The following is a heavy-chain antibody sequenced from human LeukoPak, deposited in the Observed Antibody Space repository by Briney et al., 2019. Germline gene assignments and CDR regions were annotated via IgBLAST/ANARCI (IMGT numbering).Heavy chain of an antibody. J-gene: IGHJ3*02. D-gene: IGHD3-10*01. V-gene: IGHV4-34*01. Sequence: PSETLSLTCAVYGGSFSGYYWSWIRQPPGKGLEWIGEINHSGSTNYNPSLKSRVTISVDTSKNQFSLKLSSVTAADTAVYYCARASMVRGARIHAFDIWGQGTMVTVSS. CDR1: GGSFSGYY. CDR3: ARASMVRGARIHAFDI. CDR2: INHSGST.